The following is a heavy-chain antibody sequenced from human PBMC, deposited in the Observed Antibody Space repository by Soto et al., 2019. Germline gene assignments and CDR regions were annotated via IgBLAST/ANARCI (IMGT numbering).Heavy chain of an antibody. CDR2: IYYSGST. D-gene: IGHD3-16*02. Sequence: PSETLSLTCTVSGGSISSGGYYWSWIRQHPGKGLEWIGYIYYSGSTYYNPSLKSRVTISVDTSKNQFSLKLSSVTAADTAVYYCAREVLYYVWGSYRSKVFRLDYWGQGTLVTVSS. CDR1: GGSISSGGYY. J-gene: IGHJ4*02. CDR3: AREVLYYVWGSYRSKVFRLDY. V-gene: IGHV4-31*03.